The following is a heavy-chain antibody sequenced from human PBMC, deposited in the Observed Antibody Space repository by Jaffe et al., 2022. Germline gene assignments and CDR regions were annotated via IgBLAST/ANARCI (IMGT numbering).Heavy chain of an antibody. CDR3: AKMSTVTTPYYYYMDV. CDR1: GFTFSSYA. Sequence: EVQLLESGGGLVQPGGSLRLSCAASGFTFSSYAMSWVRQAPGKGLEWVSAISGSGGSTYYADSVKGRFTISRDNSKNTLYLQMNSLRAEDTAVYYCAKMSTVTTPYYYYMDVWGKGTTVTVSS. CDR2: ISGSGGST. V-gene: IGHV3-23*01. D-gene: IGHD4-17*01. J-gene: IGHJ6*03.